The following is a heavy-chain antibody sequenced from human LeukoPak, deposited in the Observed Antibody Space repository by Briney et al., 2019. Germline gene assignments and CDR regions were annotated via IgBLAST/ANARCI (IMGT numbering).Heavy chain of an antibody. CDR3: AKEYGSGSYYNRAFDI. Sequence: GGSLRLSCAASGFTFSSYAMSWVRQAPGKGLEWVSAISGSGGSTYYADSVKGRFTISRDNSTNTLYLQMNSLRAEDTAVYYCAKEYGSGSYYNRAFDIWGQGTMVTVSS. D-gene: IGHD3-10*01. CDR2: ISGSGGST. J-gene: IGHJ3*02. V-gene: IGHV3-23*01. CDR1: GFTFSSYA.